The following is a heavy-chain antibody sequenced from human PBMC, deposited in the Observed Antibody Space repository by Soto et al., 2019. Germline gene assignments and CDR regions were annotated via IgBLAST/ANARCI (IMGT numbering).Heavy chain of an antibody. CDR2: ISTGGTTT. CDR1: GFTFSDYA. D-gene: IGHD3-9*01. V-gene: IGHV3-23*01. CDR3: AKSQDDILSGYDF. Sequence: EVQLLESGGGLVQPGGSLRLSCAASGFTFSDYALIWVRQTPGKGLEWVSGISTGGTTTYYADSVKGRFTISRDNSNNTLYLRLNNLRAEDTAVYYCAKSQDDILSGYDFWGQGGRVTVSS. J-gene: IGHJ4*02.